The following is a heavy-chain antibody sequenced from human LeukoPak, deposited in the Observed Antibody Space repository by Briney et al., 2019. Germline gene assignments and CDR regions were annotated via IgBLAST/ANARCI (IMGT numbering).Heavy chain of an antibody. V-gene: IGHV3-33*01. CDR3: ARDLGCTEGDY. D-gene: IGHD2-8*01. CDR2: IWYDGSNK. CDR1: GFTFSSYG. J-gene: IGHJ4*02. Sequence: PGGSLRLSCAASGFTFSSYGMHWVRQAPGKGLEWVAVIWYDGSNKYYADSVKGRFTISRDNSKNTLYLQMNSLRAEDTAVYYCARDLGCTEGDYWGQGTLVTVSS.